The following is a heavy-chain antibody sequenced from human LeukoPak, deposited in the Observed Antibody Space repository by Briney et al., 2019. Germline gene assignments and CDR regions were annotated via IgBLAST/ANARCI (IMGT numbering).Heavy chain of an antibody. Sequence: PSETLSLTCTVSGGSISSGSYYWSWIRQPAGKGLEWIGRIYTSGSTNYNPSLKSRVTISVDTSKNQFSLKLSSVTAADTAVYYCARTNSYDILTGFDYWGQGTLVTVSS. CDR2: IYTSGST. V-gene: IGHV4-61*02. CDR1: GGSISSGSYY. J-gene: IGHJ4*02. D-gene: IGHD3-9*01. CDR3: ARTNSYDILTGFDY.